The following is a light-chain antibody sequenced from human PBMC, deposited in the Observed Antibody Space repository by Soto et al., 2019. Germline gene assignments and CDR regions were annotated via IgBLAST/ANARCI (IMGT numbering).Light chain of an antibody. V-gene: IGLV2-14*01. CDR2: EVS. Sequence: QSALTQRASVSGSPGQSITISCTGTSSDVGGYNYVSWYQQHPGRAPKLMIYEVSNRPSGVSNRFSGSKSGNTASLTISGLQAEDEADYYCSSYTSSSTRVFGVGTKVTVL. CDR3: SSYTSSSTRV. CDR1: SSDVGGYNY. J-gene: IGLJ3*02.